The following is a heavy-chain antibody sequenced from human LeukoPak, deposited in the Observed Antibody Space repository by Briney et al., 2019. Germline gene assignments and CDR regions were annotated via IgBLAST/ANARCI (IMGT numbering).Heavy chain of an antibody. Sequence: AGGSLRLSCAASGFTFSSYGMHWVRQAPGKGLEWVAFIRYDGSNKYYADSVKGRFTISRDNSKDTLYLQMNSLRAEDTAVYYCAKDLVTKGPNYFDYWGQGTLVTVSS. V-gene: IGHV3-30*02. D-gene: IGHD4-11*01. CDR3: AKDLVTKGPNYFDY. CDR2: IRYDGSNK. J-gene: IGHJ4*02. CDR1: GFTFSSYG.